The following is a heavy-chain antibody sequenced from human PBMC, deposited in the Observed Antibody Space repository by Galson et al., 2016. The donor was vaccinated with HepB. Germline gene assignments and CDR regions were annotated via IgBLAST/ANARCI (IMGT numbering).Heavy chain of an antibody. Sequence: SLRLSCAASGFSFSQYAMSWVRQAPGKGLEWVTIIKGDSGYTQYADSVRGRFTTSRDNSKNTVYLQMNSLRAEDTAVYYCARLDVVRGRDYWGQGTLVTVSS. J-gene: IGHJ4*02. V-gene: IGHV3-23*01. D-gene: IGHD3/OR15-3a*01. CDR1: GFSFSQYA. CDR2: IKGDSGYT. CDR3: ARLDVVRGRDY.